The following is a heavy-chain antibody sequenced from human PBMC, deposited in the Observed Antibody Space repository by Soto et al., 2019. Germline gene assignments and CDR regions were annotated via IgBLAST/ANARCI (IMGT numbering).Heavy chain of an antibody. CDR1: GGSISSSSYY. Sequence: QLQLQESGPGLVKPSETLSLTCTVSGGSISSSSYYWGWIRQPPGKGLEWIGSIYYSGSTYYNPSLKSRVTISVDTSKNQFSLKRSSVTAADTAVYYCARQELGIVVVEPLFDYWGQGTLVTVSS. J-gene: IGHJ4*02. D-gene: IGHD2-15*01. V-gene: IGHV4-39*01. CDR3: ARQELGIVVVEPLFDY. CDR2: IYYSGST.